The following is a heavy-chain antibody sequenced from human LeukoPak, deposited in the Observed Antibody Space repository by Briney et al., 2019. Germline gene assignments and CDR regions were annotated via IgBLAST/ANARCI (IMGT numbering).Heavy chain of an antibody. V-gene: IGHV1-18*01. CDR3: ARDQGGYSGYPGDDY. CDR2: ISAYNGNT. CDR1: GYTFTSYG. Sequence: ASVKVSCKASGYTFTSYGISWVRQAPGQGLEWMGWISAYNGNTNYAQKLQGRVTMTTDASTSTAYMELRSLRSDDTAVYYCARDQGGYSGYPGDDYWGQGTLVTVSS. J-gene: IGHJ4*02. D-gene: IGHD5-12*01.